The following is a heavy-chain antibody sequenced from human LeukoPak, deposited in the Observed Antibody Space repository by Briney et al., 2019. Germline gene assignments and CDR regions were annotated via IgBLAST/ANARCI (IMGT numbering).Heavy chain of an antibody. CDR1: GFTLYTYG. CDR2: ISSSGTGGKT. CDR3: ARDERLLSFLK. J-gene: IGHJ4*02. Sequence: GGSLRLSCAASGFTLYTYGMTWVRQAPGKGLEWVSSISSSGTGGKTYYADSVKGRFTISRDNSKNTLYLQMNSLRAEDTAIYYCARDERLLSFLKWGQGTLVTVSS. D-gene: IGHD3-3*01. V-gene: IGHV3-23*01.